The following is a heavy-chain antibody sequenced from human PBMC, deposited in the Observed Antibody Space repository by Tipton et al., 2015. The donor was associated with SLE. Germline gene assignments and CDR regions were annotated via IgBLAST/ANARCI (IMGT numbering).Heavy chain of an antibody. CDR2: ISAYNGNT. V-gene: IGHV1-18*01. CDR1: GYTFTSYG. D-gene: IGHD3-22*01. J-gene: IGHJ3*02. CDR3: AREKMDYYDSSGSNDAFDI. Sequence: QLVQSGPEVKKPGASVKVSCKASGYTFTSYGISWVRQAPGQGLEWMGWISAYNGNTNYAQKLQGRVTMTTDTSTSTAYMELRSLRSDDTAVYYCAREKMDYYDSSGSNDAFDIWGQGTMVTVSS.